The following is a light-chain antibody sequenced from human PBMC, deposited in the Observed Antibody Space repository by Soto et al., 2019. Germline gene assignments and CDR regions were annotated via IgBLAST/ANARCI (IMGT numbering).Light chain of an antibody. CDR1: SSDVGGYNY. CDR2: DVT. V-gene: IGLV2-14*01. Sequence: QSALTQPASVSGSPGQSITISCTGTSSDVGGYNYVSWYQQHPGKAPKLMIYDVTNRPSGVSNRFSGSKSGNTASLTISGLQAEDEADYYCSSYTSSSPLVVFGGVTKVTVL. CDR3: SSYTSSSPLVV. J-gene: IGLJ2*01.